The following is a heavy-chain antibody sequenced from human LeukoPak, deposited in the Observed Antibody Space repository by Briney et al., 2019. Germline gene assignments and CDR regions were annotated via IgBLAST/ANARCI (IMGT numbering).Heavy chain of an antibody. CDR1: GGSISSGDYY. V-gene: IGHV4-30-4*01. J-gene: IGHJ4*02. D-gene: IGHD3-10*01. Sequence: SQTLSLTCTVSGGSISSGDYYWSWIRQPPGKGLEWIGYIYYSGSTYYNPSLKSRVTISVDTSKNQFSLKLSSVTAADTAVYYRARGRYGSGSYYLYYFDYWGQGTLVTVSS. CDR2: IYYSGST. CDR3: ARGRYGSGSYYLYYFDY.